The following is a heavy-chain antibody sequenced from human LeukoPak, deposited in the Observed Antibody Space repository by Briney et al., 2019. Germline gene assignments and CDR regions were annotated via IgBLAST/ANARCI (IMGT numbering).Heavy chain of an antibody. CDR3: AKDLFTVRSPFDY. D-gene: IGHD4-17*01. CDR2: ISYDGSNK. CDR1: GFTFSSYG. Sequence: GGSLRLSCAASGFTFSSYGMHWVRQAPGKGLEWVAVISYDGSNKYYADSVKGRFTISRDNSKDTLYLQMNSLRAEDTAVYYCAKDLFTVRSPFDYWGQGTLVTVSS. V-gene: IGHV3-30*18. J-gene: IGHJ4*02.